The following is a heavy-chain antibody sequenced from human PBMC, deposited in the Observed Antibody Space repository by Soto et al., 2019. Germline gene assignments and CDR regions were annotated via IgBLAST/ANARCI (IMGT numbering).Heavy chain of an antibody. V-gene: IGHV3-23*01. CDR2: ISGSGST. Sequence: GGSLRLSCAASGFTFSTYAMTWVRQAPGQGLAWLSSISGSGSTYYADSVKGRFTTSRDNSKNTLYLQMNSLRAEDTAVYYCAKVISTSGSSLWGRGTLVTVSS. J-gene: IGHJ4*02. CDR1: GFTFSTYA. CDR3: AKVISTSGSSL. D-gene: IGHD3-10*01.